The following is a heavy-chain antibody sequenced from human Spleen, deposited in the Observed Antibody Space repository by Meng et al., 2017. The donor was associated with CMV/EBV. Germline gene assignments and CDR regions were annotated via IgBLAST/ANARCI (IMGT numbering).Heavy chain of an antibody. D-gene: IGHD2-2*01. Sequence: FPFRNYGMHWVRQAPGKGLEWVSAIHSSGSTSYPDSVKGRFTISRDNSKNTLYLQMSSLRAEDTAVYFCARKGYCSGTDCFRAFDIWGHGTMVTVSS. CDR3: ARKGYCSGTDCFRAFDI. V-gene: IGHV3-NL1*01. J-gene: IGHJ3*02. CDR2: IHSSGST. CDR1: FPFRNYG.